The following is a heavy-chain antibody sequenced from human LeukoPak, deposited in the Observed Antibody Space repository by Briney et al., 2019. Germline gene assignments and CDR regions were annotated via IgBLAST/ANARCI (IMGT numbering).Heavy chain of an antibody. Sequence: SQTLSLTCAISGDSISSYTAAWNWIRQSPSRGLERLGRTYYRSRWLLDYAVPVRSRITINADTSKNRFSVQLASVTPDDTAVYYCARDGDFYGSGTLDSWGQGTLVTVSS. CDR1: GDSISSYTAA. CDR2: TYYRSRWLL. D-gene: IGHD3-10*01. J-gene: IGHJ5*01. V-gene: IGHV6-1*01. CDR3: ARDGDFYGSGTLDS.